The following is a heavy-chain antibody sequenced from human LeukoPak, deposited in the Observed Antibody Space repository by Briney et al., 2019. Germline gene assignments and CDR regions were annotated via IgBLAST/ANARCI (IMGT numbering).Heavy chain of an antibody. Sequence: ASVKVSCKASGYTFTGCYMHWVRQAPGQGLEWMGWINPNSGGTNYAQKFQGRVTMTRDTSISTAYMELSRLRSDDTAVYYCARDPSWYDSPWGQGTLVTVSS. CDR3: ARDPSWYDSP. CDR1: GYTFTGCY. J-gene: IGHJ5*02. V-gene: IGHV1-2*02. CDR2: INPNSGGT. D-gene: IGHD6-13*01.